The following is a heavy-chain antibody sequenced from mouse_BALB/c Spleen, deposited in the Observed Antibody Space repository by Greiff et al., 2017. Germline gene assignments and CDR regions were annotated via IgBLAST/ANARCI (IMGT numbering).Heavy chain of an antibody. Sequence: QVQLQQPGAELVRPGASVKLSCKASGYTFTSYWINWVKQRPGQGLEWIGNIYPSDSYTNYNQKFKDKATLTVDKSSSTAYMQLSSPTSEDSAVYYCTRGSGYDDVSYAMDYWGQGTSVTVSS. D-gene: IGHD2-2*01. CDR1: GYTFTSYW. V-gene: IGHV1-69*02. J-gene: IGHJ4*01. CDR2: IYPSDSYT. CDR3: TRGSGYDDVSYAMDY.